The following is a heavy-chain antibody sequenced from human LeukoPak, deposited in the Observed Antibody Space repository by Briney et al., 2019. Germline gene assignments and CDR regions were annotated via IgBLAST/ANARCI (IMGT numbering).Heavy chain of an antibody. V-gene: IGHV3-23*01. D-gene: IGHD3-10*01. CDR2: ISGSDDNT. CDR3: VKKKLNYASGNFDY. J-gene: IGHJ4*02. Sequence: GGSLRPSCAASGFTFSNYGMTWVRQAPGKGLEWVSGISGSDDNTYYADSVKGRFTISRDNSKKTLYLHMNNLRAEDTPVYYCVKKKLNYASGNFDYWGQGTLVTVSS. CDR1: GFTFSNYG.